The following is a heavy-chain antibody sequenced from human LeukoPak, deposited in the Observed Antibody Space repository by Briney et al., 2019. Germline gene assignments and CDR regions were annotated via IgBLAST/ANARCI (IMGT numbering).Heavy chain of an antibody. Sequence: SVKVSCKASGYTFTSYYMHWVRQAPGQGLEWMGRIIPILGIANYAQKFQGRVTITADKSTSTAYMELSSLRSEDTAVYYCARNYDILTGRYFDIWGQGTMVTVSS. J-gene: IGHJ3*02. D-gene: IGHD3-9*01. CDR3: ARNYDILTGRYFDI. CDR1: GYTFTSYY. V-gene: IGHV1-69*02. CDR2: IIPILGIA.